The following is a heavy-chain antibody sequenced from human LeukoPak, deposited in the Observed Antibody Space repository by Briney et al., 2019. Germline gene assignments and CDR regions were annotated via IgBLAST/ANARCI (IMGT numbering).Heavy chain of an antibody. J-gene: IGHJ4*02. CDR3: ARHYDSSGYYSDY. D-gene: IGHD3-22*01. V-gene: IGHV5-51*01. CDR2: IYPGDSDT. CDR1: GYIFTTYW. Sequence: GESLKISCKTSGYIFTTYWIAWVRQMPGKGLEWMGIIYPGDSDTRYSPSFQGQVTISADKSISTAYLQWSSLKASDTAMYYCARHYDSSGYYSDYWGQGTLVTVSS.